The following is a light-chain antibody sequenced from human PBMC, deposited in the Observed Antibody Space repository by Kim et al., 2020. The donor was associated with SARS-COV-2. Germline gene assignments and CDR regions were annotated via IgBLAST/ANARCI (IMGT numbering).Light chain of an antibody. CDR2: DAS. V-gene: IGKV1-33*01. Sequence: DIELTQSPSSLSASVGDRVTITCQASEDINNFLNWYQHKPGKAPNLLIYDASDSETGVPSRFSGSGSGTDFTLTISSLQPEDLATYYCQQYGNLPLTFGGGTKVDIK. CDR1: EDINNF. J-gene: IGKJ4*01. CDR3: QQYGNLPLT.